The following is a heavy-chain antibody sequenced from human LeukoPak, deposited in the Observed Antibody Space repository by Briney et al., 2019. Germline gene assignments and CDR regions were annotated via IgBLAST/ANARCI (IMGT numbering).Heavy chain of an antibody. CDR1: GGSISSYY. Sequence: SETLSLTCTVPGGSISSYYWSWMRQPPGKGLEWIGYIYDSGSTKYNPSLKSRVTMSVDTSKSQFSLRLSSVTAADTAVYYCARDAAETGYYYYAMDVWGQGTTVTVSS. J-gene: IGHJ6*02. V-gene: IGHV4-59*01. D-gene: IGHD6-25*01. CDR2: IYDSGST. CDR3: ARDAAETGYYYYAMDV.